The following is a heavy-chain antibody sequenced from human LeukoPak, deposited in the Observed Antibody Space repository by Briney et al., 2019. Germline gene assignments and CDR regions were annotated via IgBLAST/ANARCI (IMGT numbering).Heavy chain of an antibody. J-gene: IGHJ3*02. CDR1: GGSTSSYY. V-gene: IGHV4-59*01. CDR2: IYYSGST. Sequence: SETLSLTCTVSGGSTSSYYWSWIRQPPGKGLEWIGYIYYSGSTNYNPSLKSRVTISVDTSKNQFSLKLSSVTAADTAVYYCARDKALGDAFDIWGQGTMVTVSS. CDR3: ARDKALGDAFDI. D-gene: IGHD3-16*01.